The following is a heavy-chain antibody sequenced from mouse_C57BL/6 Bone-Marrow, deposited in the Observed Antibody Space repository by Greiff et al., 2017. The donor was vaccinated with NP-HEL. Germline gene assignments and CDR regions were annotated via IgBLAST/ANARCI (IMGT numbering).Heavy chain of an antibody. CDR3: ARRGSLITTVVATRGAWFAY. CDR1: GYTFTSYG. V-gene: IGHV1-81*01. CDR2: IYPRSGNT. Sequence: VQLQQSGAELARPGASVKLSCKASGYTFTSYGISWVKQRTGQGLEWIGEIYPRSGNTYYNEKFKGKATLTADKSSSTAYMELRSLTSEDSAVYFCARRGSLITTVVATRGAWFAYWGQGTLVTVSA. D-gene: IGHD1-1*01. J-gene: IGHJ3*01.